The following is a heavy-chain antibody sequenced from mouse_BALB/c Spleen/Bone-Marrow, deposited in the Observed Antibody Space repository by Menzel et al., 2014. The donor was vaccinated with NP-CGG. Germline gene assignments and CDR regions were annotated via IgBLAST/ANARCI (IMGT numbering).Heavy chain of an antibody. Sequence: QVQLQQSGAELARPGASVKMSCEASGYTFTSYTMHWVKQRPGQGLEWIGYINPSSGYTNYNQRFKDKATLTADKSSSTAYMQLSSLTSEGSAGYYCAKGLIYYCVRRDGYFDVWGAGTTVTVSS. CDR1: GYTFTSYT. V-gene: IGHV1-4*01. CDR3: AKGLIYYCVRRDGYFDV. J-gene: IGHJ1*01. D-gene: IGHD1-1*01. CDR2: INPSSGYT.